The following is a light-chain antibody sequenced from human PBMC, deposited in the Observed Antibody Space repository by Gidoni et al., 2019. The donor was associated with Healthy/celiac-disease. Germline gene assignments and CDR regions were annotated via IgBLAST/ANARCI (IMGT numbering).Light chain of an antibody. CDR3: QQYNNWPLT. Sequence: QSPATLSVSPGERATLSCRASQSVSSNLAWYQQKPGQAPRLLIYGASTRATGIPARFSGSGSGTEFTLTISSLQSEDFAVYYCQQYNNWPLTFXGXTKVXIK. V-gene: IGKV3D-15*01. CDR2: GAS. J-gene: IGKJ4*01. CDR1: QSVSSN.